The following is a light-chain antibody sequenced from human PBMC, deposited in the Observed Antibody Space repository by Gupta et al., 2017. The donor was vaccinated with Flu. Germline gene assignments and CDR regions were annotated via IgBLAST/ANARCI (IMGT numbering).Light chain of an antibody. CDR3: SSYTTSSLLV. J-gene: IGLJ3*02. Sequence: QSALTQPASVSGSPGQSITISCSGTSSDIGDFDLVSWYRQLPGKAPQLVISEVNSRPSGVSGRFSGSKSGNTASLTISGLQAEDESYYFCSSYTTSSLLVFGGGTK. CDR1: SSDIGDFDL. CDR2: EVN. V-gene: IGLV2-14*03.